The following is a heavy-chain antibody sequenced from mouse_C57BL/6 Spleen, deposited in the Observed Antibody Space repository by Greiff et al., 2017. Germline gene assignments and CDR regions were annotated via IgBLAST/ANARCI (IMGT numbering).Heavy chain of an antibody. CDR1: GYTFTSYW. J-gene: IGHJ1*03. Sequence: VQLQQSGAELAKPGASVKLSCKASGYTFTSYWMHWVKQRPGQGLEWIGYINPSSGYTKYKQKFKDKATLTADKSSSTAYMQLSNLTYEDSAVYCCARRHGSSPWYFDVWGTGTTVTVSS. D-gene: IGHD1-1*01. CDR3: ARRHGSSPWYFDV. CDR2: INPSSGYT. V-gene: IGHV1-7*01.